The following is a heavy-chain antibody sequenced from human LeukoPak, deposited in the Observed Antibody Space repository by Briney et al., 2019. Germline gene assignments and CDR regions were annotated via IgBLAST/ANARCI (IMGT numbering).Heavy chain of an antibody. V-gene: IGHV6-1*01. CDR3: ARDRGSLRYYFDY. CDR2: TYYRSKWYN. D-gene: IGHD1-26*01. Sequence: SQTLSLTCAISGDSVSSNSVAWNWTTQSPSRGLEWLGSTYYRSKWYNDYALSVKSRITINPDTSKNQSSLQLNSVTPEDTAVYYCARDRGSLRYYFDYWGQGTLVTVSS. CDR1: GDSVSSNSVA. J-gene: IGHJ4*02.